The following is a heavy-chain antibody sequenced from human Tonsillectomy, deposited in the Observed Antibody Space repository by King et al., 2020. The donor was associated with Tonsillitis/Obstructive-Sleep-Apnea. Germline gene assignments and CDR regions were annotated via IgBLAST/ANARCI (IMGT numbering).Heavy chain of an antibody. D-gene: IGHD5-24*01. V-gene: IGHV1-46*01. Sequence: VQLVESGAEVKKPGASVKVSCKASGYTFTSYYMIWVRQAPGHGLEWMGVINPSGGSTSYAQKFQGRVTMTRDTSTSTVYMYLSGLTSEDTAVYYCARHGLQMGPPDVWGQGTTVTISS. CDR3: ARHGLQMGPPDV. CDR1: GYTFTSYY. CDR2: INPSGGST. J-gene: IGHJ6*02.